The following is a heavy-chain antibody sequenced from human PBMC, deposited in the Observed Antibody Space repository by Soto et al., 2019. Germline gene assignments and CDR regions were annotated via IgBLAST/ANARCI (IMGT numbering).Heavy chain of an antibody. Sequence: ASVKVSCQVSGYTLTELSMHWVRQAPGKGLEWMGGFDPEDGETIYAQKFQGRVTMTEDTSTDTAYMELSSLRSEDTAVCYCATGLRFLEWLRGLDYWGQGTLVTVSS. CDR1: GYTLTELS. D-gene: IGHD3-3*01. CDR3: ATGLRFLEWLRGLDY. CDR2: FDPEDGET. J-gene: IGHJ4*02. V-gene: IGHV1-24*01.